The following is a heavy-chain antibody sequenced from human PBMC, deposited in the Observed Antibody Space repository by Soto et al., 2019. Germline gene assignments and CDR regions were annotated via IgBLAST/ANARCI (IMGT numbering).Heavy chain of an antibody. Sequence: QDQLLQSGAEVKKPGASVTVSCKASGYSFTNYGITWVRQAPGQGLEWMGWISAFNGNTHYAQKLQGRVTMTTDAPTSTAYMQLRSLRSDDTAVYYCARDRGVAPPVAGNTHYYYYMDVWGKGNTVTVSS. D-gene: IGHD6-19*01. J-gene: IGHJ6*03. CDR3: ARDRGVAPPVAGNTHYYYYMDV. CDR1: GYSFTNYG. CDR2: ISAFNGNT. V-gene: IGHV1-18*01.